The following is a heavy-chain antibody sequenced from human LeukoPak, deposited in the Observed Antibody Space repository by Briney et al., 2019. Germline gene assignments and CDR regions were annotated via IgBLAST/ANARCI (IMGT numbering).Heavy chain of an antibody. V-gene: IGHV4-31*03. CDR2: IYYSGST. Sequence: SETLSLTCTVSGDSISSGGYYWRWIRQHPGKGLERIEYIYYSGSTYYNPSLKSRVTISVDTSKNQFSLKLSSVTAADTAVYYCARQVYSGYDYSGWFDRWGQETLVTVSS. CDR3: ARQVYSGYDYSGWFDR. D-gene: IGHD5-12*01. J-gene: IGHJ5*02. CDR1: GDSISSGGYY.